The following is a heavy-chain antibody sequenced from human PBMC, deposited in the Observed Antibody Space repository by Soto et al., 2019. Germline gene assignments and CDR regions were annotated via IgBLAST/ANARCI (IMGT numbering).Heavy chain of an antibody. Sequence: QVQLVQSGADVKKPGASVKLSCKASGYTFINHNINWVRQAPGQGPEWLGRISPSTGKTDYPQKFQGRVSMTTDTSTSPAYMELRSLTSDDTAVYYCAIDQTKWLNDAYDFWGQGTMVTVSS. J-gene: IGHJ3*01. CDR2: ISPSTGKT. V-gene: IGHV1-18*01. CDR1: GYTFINHN. D-gene: IGHD2-8*01. CDR3: AIDQTKWLNDAYDF.